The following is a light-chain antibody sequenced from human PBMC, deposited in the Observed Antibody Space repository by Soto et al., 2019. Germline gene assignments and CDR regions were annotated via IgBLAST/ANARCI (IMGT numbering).Light chain of an antibody. V-gene: IGKV1-5*03. CDR3: QQYDSDSST. Sequence: DIQMTQSPSTLSASLGDRVTITCRASQSINNWLAWYQQKPGKAPKLLIYEASSLLSGVPSRFSGSGSGTEFTLTIRSLQPDDFAVYYCQQYDSDSSTFGQGTKVDI. CDR1: QSINNW. CDR2: EAS. J-gene: IGKJ2*01.